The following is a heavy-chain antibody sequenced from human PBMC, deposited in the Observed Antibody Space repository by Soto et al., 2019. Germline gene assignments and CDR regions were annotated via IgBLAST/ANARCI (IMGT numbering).Heavy chain of an antibody. Sequence: GASVKVSCKASGGTFSSYAISWVRQAPGQGLEWMGGIIPIFGTANYAQKFQGRVTITADESTSTAYMELSSLRSEDTAVYYCAIAGYGYFYYYYGMDGWGQGTTVTVSS. J-gene: IGHJ6*02. D-gene: IGHD5-12*01. CDR1: GGTFSSYA. CDR2: IIPIFGTA. V-gene: IGHV1-69*13. CDR3: AIAGYGYFYYYYGMDG.